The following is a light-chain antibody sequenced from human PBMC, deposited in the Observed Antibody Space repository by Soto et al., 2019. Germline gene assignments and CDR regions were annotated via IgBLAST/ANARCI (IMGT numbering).Light chain of an antibody. J-gene: IGLJ2*01. Sequence: QSVLTQPLSVSGAPGQRVTISCTGSSSNIGAGYDVHWYQQLPGTGPKLLIYGNSNRPSGVPVRFSGSKSGTSASLAITGLQAEDEADYYCQSYDSSLSGFVVFGGGTQLTVL. V-gene: IGLV1-40*01. CDR3: QSYDSSLSGFVV. CDR1: SSNIGAGYD. CDR2: GNS.